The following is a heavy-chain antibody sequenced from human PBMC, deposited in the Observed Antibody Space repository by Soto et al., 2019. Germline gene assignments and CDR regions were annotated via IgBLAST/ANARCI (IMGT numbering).Heavy chain of an antibody. J-gene: IGHJ5*02. V-gene: IGHV4-34*01. CDR2: INHSGST. CDR3: AREMTTVTSTVP. D-gene: IGHD4-17*01. Sequence: SETLSLTCAVYGGSFSGYYWSWIRQPPGKGLEWIGEINHSGSTNYNPSLKSRITISVDTSKNQFSLKLSSVTAADTAVYYCAREMTTVTSTVPWGQGTLVTVSS. CDR1: GGSFSGYY.